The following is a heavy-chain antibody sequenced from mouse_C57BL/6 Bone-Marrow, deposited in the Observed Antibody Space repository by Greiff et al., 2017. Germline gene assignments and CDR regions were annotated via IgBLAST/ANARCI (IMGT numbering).Heavy chain of an antibody. D-gene: IGHD1-1*01. J-gene: IGHJ3*01. V-gene: IGHV1-50*01. CDR1: GYTFTSYW. CDR2: IDPSDSYT. Sequence: QVQLKQPGAELVKPGASVKLSCKASGYTFTSYWMQWVKQRPGQGLEWIGEIDPSDSYTNYNQKFKGKATLTVDTSSSTAYMQLSSLTSEDSAVYYCAREGITTVVATPPWFAYWGKGTLVTVSA. CDR3: AREGITTVVATPPWFAY.